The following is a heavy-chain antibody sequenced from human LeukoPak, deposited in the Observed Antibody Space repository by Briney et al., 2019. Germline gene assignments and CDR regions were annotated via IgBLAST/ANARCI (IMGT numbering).Heavy chain of an antibody. V-gene: IGHV4-59*01. CDR3: ARFGVDYDMDV. CDR2: IYYTGRA. D-gene: IGHD3-16*01. J-gene: IGHJ6*02. CDR1: GGSISGYY. Sequence: SETLSLTCTVSGGSISGYYWTWIRQPPGKGLEWIGQIYYTGRADYNPSLKSRITISVDTSKNQISLRLSSVTVADTAIYYCARFGVDYDMDVWGQGTTVTVSS.